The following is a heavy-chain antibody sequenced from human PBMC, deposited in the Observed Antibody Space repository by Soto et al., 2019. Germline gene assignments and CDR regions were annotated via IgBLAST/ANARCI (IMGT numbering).Heavy chain of an antibody. Sequence: EVQLVESGGGLVKPGGSLRLSCAASGFTFTKAWMTWVRQTQRKVLEWVGRIKSRADGGTTDYAASVKDRFIISRDDSNDTLYLHMNRLKTDDTAVYSCTTASQWLPPYSWGQGALVTVSS. D-gene: IGHD6-19*01. CDR1: GFTFTKAW. J-gene: IGHJ4*02. CDR2: IKSRADGGTT. V-gene: IGHV3-15*01. CDR3: TTASQWLPPYS.